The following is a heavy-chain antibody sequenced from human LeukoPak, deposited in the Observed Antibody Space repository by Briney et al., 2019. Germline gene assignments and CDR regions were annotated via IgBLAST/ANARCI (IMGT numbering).Heavy chain of an antibody. D-gene: IGHD5-24*01. Sequence: GGSLRLSCAASGFDFNTYWMDWVRQVPGKGLVWVSRINSDGTNTIYADSVKGRFTISRDNAKNTLSLQMTSLRAEDTAVYYCVRAGYRDAYHLWGQGTLVTVSS. CDR1: GFDFNTYW. V-gene: IGHV3-74*01. CDR3: VRAGYRDAYHL. J-gene: IGHJ4*02. CDR2: INSDGTNT.